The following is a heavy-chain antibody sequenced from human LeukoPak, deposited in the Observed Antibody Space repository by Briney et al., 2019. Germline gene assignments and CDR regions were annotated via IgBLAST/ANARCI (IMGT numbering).Heavy chain of an antibody. D-gene: IGHD2-8*02. CDR2: INTDGSDT. CDR1: GFTFSSYW. V-gene: IGHV3-74*01. CDR3: ARVLTGSWDWFDP. J-gene: IGHJ5*02. Sequence: GGSLRLSCAASGFTFSSYWMHWVRQAPGKGLVWVSRINTDGSDTNYADSVKGRFTISRDNAKNTLYLQMSSLRAEDTAVYYCARVLTGSWDWFDPWGQGTLVTVSS.